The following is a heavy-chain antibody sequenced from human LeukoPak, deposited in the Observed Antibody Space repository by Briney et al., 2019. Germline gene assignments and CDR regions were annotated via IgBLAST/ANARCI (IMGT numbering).Heavy chain of an antibody. CDR3: ARVFSGRGSLYSYYYYMDV. Sequence: GGSLRFSCAASRFTFSSYAMSWVRQAPGKGLEWVSAISGSGGSTYYADSVKGRFTISRDNSKNTLYLQMNSLRAEDTAVYYCARVFSGRGSLYSYYYYMDVWSKGTTVTISS. V-gene: IGHV3-23*01. CDR2: ISGSGGST. CDR1: RFTFSSYA. D-gene: IGHD2-21*01. J-gene: IGHJ6*03.